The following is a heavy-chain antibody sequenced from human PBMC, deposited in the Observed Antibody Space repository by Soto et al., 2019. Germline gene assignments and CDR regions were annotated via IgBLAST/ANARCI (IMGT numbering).Heavy chain of an antibody. CDR2: IYHSGNT. J-gene: IGHJ4*02. V-gene: IGHV4-38-2*01. CDR3: ARVGHIVVVTAFVDY. CDR1: GYSISSGYY. Sequence: SETLSLTCAVSGYSISSGYYWGWIRQPPGKGLEWIGSIYHSGNTYYNPSLKSRVTISVDRSKNQFSLKLSSVTAADTAVYYCARVGHIVVVTAFVDYWGQGTLVTVSS. D-gene: IGHD2-21*02.